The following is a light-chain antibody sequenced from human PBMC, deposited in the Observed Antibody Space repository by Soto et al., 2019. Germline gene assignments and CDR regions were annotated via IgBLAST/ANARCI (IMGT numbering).Light chain of an antibody. J-gene: IGKJ5*01. CDR1: QFISSF. V-gene: IGKV1-33*01. CDR2: DAS. CDR3: QHYDHLPIT. Sequence: DFQMTQSPSSLSASVGDTVTITCWASQFISSFLNWYQQKPGKAPRLLLYDASSLETGVPSRFSGSGSGADFTFTISSLQPEDIATYYCQHYDHLPITFGQGTRLEIK.